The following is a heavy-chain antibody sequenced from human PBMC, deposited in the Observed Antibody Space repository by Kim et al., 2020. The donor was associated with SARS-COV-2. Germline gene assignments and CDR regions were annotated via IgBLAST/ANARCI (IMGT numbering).Heavy chain of an antibody. J-gene: IGHJ4*02. V-gene: IGHV3-30*02. Sequence: VKGRFTVSRDNSRNTRYLQMNSLRTEDTALYYCVKEAAFTTVVVDYYFDYWGQGTLVTVSS. CDR3: VKEAAFTTVVVDYYFDY. D-gene: IGHD2-15*01.